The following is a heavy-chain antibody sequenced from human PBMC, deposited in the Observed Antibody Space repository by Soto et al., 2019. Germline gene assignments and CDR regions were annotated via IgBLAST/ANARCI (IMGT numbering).Heavy chain of an antibody. CDR2: INPNSGNT. D-gene: IGHD1-26*01. Sequence: ASVKVSCKASGYTFTGYYVHWVRQAPGQGLEWMGWINPNSGNTYLAQRFQGRVTMNRDTSIGTAYMELRGLTSDDTAEYYCAKGGAIVAAGTRVYLYNAMDVWGQGTTVTVSS. J-gene: IGHJ6*02. V-gene: IGHV1-2*02. CDR3: AKGGAIVAAGTRVYLYNAMDV. CDR1: GYTFTGYY.